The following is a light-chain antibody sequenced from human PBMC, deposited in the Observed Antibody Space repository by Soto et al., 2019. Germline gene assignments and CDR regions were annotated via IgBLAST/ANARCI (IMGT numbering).Light chain of an antibody. Sequence: QSALTQPASVSGSPGQSITISCTGTSSDVGAYNYVSWYQQHPGKAPKLMIYEVRNRPSGVSDRFSGSRSGNTASLTISGLQDEDEYDYYCSSYTSSSTWVFGGGTKVTVL. CDR2: EVR. CDR1: SSDVGAYNY. V-gene: IGLV2-14*01. CDR3: SSYTSSSTWV. J-gene: IGLJ3*02.